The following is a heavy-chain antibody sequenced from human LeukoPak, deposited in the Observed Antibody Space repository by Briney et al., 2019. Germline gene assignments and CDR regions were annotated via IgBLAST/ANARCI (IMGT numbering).Heavy chain of an antibody. V-gene: IGHV3-49*04. Sequence: GGSLRLSCTVSGLTFSSYGMSWVRQVPGKGLEWVGFIRSKAYGGTTEYAASVKGRFTISRDDSKSIAYLQMNSLKTEDTAVYYCTREGPYGDYVVIAFDIWGQGTMVTVSS. J-gene: IGHJ3*02. CDR1: GLTFSSYG. CDR2: IRSKAYGGTT. D-gene: IGHD4-17*01. CDR3: TREGPYGDYVVIAFDI.